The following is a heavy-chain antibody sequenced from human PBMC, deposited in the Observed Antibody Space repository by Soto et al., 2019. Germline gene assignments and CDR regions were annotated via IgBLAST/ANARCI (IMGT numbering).Heavy chain of an antibody. D-gene: IGHD5-18*01. J-gene: IGHJ6*02. CDR3: ARDGSGQLWYQYPYYGMDV. Sequence: SQTLSLTCAISGDSVSSNSAAWNWIRQSPSRGLEWLGRTYYRSKWYNDYAVSVKSRITINPDTSKNQFSLQLNSVTPEDTAVYYCARDGSGQLWYQYPYYGMDVWGQGTTVTVSS. CDR1: GDSVSSNSAA. CDR2: TYYRSKWYN. V-gene: IGHV6-1*01.